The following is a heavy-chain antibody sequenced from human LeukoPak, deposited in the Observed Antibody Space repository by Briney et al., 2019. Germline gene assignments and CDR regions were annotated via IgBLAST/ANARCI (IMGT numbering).Heavy chain of an antibody. J-gene: IGHJ6*03. Sequence: GASVKVSCKASGYTFTSYGISWVRQAPGQGLEWMGRIIPIFGTANYAQKFQGRVTITTDESTSTAYMELSSLRSEDTAVYYCARTPPATVTTYPYYYYYYMDVWGKGTTVTVSS. CDR1: GYTFTSYG. V-gene: IGHV1-69*05. CDR2: IIPIFGTA. D-gene: IGHD4-17*01. CDR3: ARTPPATVTTYPYYYYYYMDV.